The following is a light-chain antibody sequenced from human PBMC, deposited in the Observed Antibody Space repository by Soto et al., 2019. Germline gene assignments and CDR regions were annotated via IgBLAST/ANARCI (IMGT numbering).Light chain of an antibody. V-gene: IGKV1-9*01. CDR1: QGIGNN. J-gene: IGKJ5*01. CDR3: QQLNNNPIT. Sequence: DIRLTQSPSFLSASVGSRATITGRASQGIGNNLAWYQGKPGKAPKLLIYTASTLQSGVPSSFSGSGSGTEFSLTISSLQAEDFATYYCQQLNNNPITFGHGTRLDIK. CDR2: TAS.